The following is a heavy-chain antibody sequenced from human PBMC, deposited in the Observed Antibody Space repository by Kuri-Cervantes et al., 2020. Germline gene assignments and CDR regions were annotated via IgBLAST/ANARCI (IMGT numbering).Heavy chain of an antibody. CDR3: AKDSCRVQYYYGSGSYTHPCYYYYGMDV. CDR1: GYTFTSYD. Sequence: ASVKVSCKASGYTFTSYDINWVRQATGQGLEWMGWMNPNSGNTGYAQKFQGRVTMTRNTSISTAYMELSSLRSEDTAVYYCAKDSCRVQYYYGSGSYTHPCYYYYGMDVWGQGTTVTVSS. J-gene: IGHJ6*02. D-gene: IGHD3-10*01. V-gene: IGHV1-8*01. CDR2: MNPNSGNT.